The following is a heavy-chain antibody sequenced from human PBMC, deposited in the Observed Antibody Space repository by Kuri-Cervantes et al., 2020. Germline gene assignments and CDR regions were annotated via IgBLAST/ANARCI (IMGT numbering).Heavy chain of an antibody. J-gene: IGHJ3*02. V-gene: IGHV3-20*04. CDR2: INWSGRST. D-gene: IGHD2/OR15-2a*01. CDR3: AFYRAYDAFDI. Sequence: GESLKISCAASGFAFDDYGMNWVRQVPGKGLEWVSGINWSGRSTGYADSVKGRFTISRDNAKNSLYLQMNSLRAEDTAVYYCAFYRAYDAFDIWGHGTMVTVSS. CDR1: GFAFDDYG.